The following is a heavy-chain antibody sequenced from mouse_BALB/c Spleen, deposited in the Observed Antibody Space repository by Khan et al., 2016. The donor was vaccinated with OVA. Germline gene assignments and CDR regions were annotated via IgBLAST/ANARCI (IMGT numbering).Heavy chain of an antibody. J-gene: IGHJ4*01. CDR3: AKGVWSCYRAEDY. D-gene: IGHD2-10*02. CDR1: GFSLTDYG. V-gene: IGHV2-6-5*01. Sequence: QVQLKESGPGLVAPSQSLSITCTVSGFSLTDYGVNWIRQPPGKGLEWLGVIWGGGNTYYNSALKSRLSISKDNSKSQVFLKMNSLQTDDTAMYYGAKGVWSCYRAEDYWGQGTSVTVSS. CDR2: IWGGGNT.